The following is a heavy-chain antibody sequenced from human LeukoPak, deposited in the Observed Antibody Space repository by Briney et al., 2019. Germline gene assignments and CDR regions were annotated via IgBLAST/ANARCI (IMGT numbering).Heavy chain of an antibody. CDR1: GYTFTSYG. CDR3: ARDRYYYDSSGYYELDY. CDR2: IRDYNGNT. D-gene: IGHD3-22*01. V-gene: IGHV1-18*01. J-gene: IGHJ4*02. Sequence: ASVRVSCKAAGYTFTSYGVSRVRQAPGQGEEGRGWIRDYNGNTNYAQKLQGRVTMTTDTSTSTAYMELRSLRSDDTAVYYCARDRYYYDSSGYYELDYWGQGTLVTVSS.